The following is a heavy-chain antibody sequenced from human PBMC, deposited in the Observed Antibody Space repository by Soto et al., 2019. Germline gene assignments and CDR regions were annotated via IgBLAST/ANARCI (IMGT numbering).Heavy chain of an antibody. CDR2: VFHSGTT. V-gene: IGHV4-4*02. J-gene: IGHJ4*02. Sequence: SETLSLTCAVSGASISSTNWWSWVRQPPGKGLEWIGEVFHSGTTNYNPSLKSRVDISVDKSKNQFSLKLTFVTAADTAVYFCARTGGAGGHFDFWGQGSLVTVSS. CDR1: GASISSTNW. CDR3: ARTGGAGGHFDF. D-gene: IGHD3-10*01.